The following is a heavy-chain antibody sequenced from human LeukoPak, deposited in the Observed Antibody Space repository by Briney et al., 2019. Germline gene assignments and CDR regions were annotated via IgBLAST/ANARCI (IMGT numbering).Heavy chain of an antibody. J-gene: IGHJ3*02. CDR3: ASVSELRTYYYDSSGRREAFDI. D-gene: IGHD3-22*01. Sequence: ASVKVSCKASGGTFSSYAISWVRQAPGQGLEWMGRIIPIFGTANYAQKFQGRVTITTDESTSTAYMELSSLRSEDTAVYYCASVSELRTYYYDSSGRREAFDIWGQGTMVTVSS. CDR1: GGTFSSYA. CDR2: IIPIFGTA. V-gene: IGHV1-69*05.